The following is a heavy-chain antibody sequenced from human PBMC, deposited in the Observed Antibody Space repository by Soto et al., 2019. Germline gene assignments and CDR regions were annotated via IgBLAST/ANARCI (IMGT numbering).Heavy chain of an antibody. J-gene: IGHJ4*02. V-gene: IGHV3-30*03. CDR1: GFRFTSYG. Sequence: QVQLVESGGGVVQPGRSLRLSCAASGFRFTSYGMHWVREGPDKGLEWVAIISYDGSDKYYADSVKGRFTISRDNSKNTLDLQMNSLRPQDTALYYCVGGQYYFDYRGQGTLVIVSS. D-gene: IGHD3-10*01. CDR2: ISYDGSDK. CDR3: VGGQYYFDY.